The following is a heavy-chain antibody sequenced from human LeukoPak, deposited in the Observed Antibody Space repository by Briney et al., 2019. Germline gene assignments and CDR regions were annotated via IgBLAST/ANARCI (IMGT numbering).Heavy chain of an antibody. Sequence: SETLSLTCAVYGVSFSGYYWSWIRQPPGKGLEWIGEINHSGSTNYNPSLKSRVTISVDTSKNQFSLKLSSVTAADTAVYYCARVSRSGSFYGMDVWGQGTTVTVSS. J-gene: IGHJ6*02. D-gene: IGHD3-22*01. CDR1: GVSFSGYY. V-gene: IGHV4-34*01. CDR2: INHSGST. CDR3: ARVSRSGSFYGMDV.